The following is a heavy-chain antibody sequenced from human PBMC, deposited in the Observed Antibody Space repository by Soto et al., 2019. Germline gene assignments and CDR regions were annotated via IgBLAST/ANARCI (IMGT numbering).Heavy chain of an antibody. J-gene: IGHJ6*02. CDR3: ARERDCISTSCYAKDYYYFGKDV. CDR1: GYTFTGYY. Sequence: ASVKVSCKASGYTFTGYYMHWVRQAPGQGLEWMGWINPNSGGTNYAQKFQGWVAMTRDTSISTAYMELSRLRSDDTAVYYCARERDCISTSCYAKDYYYFGKDVWGQRTTVPVSS. CDR2: INPNSGGT. D-gene: IGHD2-2*01. V-gene: IGHV1-2*04.